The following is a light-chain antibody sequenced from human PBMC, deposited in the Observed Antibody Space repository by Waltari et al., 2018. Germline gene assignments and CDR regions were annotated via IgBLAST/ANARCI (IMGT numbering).Light chain of an antibody. V-gene: IGLV2-23*02. Sequence: QSALTQPASVSGSPGQSITISCTGASSDFGSYNLVSWYQQHPGKAPKVMIYEVTKRPSGVSDRFSGSRSGNTASLTSSGLQPEDEADYYCCSYAGSGTLDVVFGGGTKLTVL. CDR2: EVT. CDR3: CSYAGSGTLDVV. CDR1: SSDFGSYNL. J-gene: IGLJ2*01.